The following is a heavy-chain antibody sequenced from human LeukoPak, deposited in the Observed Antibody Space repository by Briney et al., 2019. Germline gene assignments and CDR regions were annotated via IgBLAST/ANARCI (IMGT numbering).Heavy chain of an antibody. D-gene: IGHD6-19*01. Sequence: SETLSLTCIVSDYSISSNHYWGWVRQPPGKALEWIGHVYHGGSIYYNPSLKSRVTISLDTSKNQFSLRLSSLTAADTALYYCARTTVTGTRYQFDHWGPGTQVTVSS. CDR1: DYSISSNHY. CDR2: VYHGGSI. CDR3: ARTTVTGTRYQFDH. J-gene: IGHJ4*02. V-gene: IGHV4-38-2*02.